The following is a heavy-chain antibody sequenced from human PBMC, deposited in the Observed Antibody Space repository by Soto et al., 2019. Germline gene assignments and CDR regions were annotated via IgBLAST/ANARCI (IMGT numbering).Heavy chain of an antibody. CDR1: GFTFSSYA. CDR3: ARVSCTSVTCYNAFDI. CDR2: ISSNGGST. Sequence: GSLRLSCAASGFTFSSYAMHWVRQAPGKGLEYVSGISSNGGSTYYAYSVKGRFTISRANSENTLYLQMGSLRDEDMAVYYCARVSCTSVTCYNAFDIWGQGTMVTVSS. V-gene: IGHV3-64*01. J-gene: IGHJ3*02. D-gene: IGHD2-2*02.